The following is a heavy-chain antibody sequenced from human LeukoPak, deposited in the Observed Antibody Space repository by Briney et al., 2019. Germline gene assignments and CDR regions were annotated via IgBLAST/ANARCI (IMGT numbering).Heavy chain of an antibody. J-gene: IGHJ4*02. CDR1: GFTFSDYW. Sequence: GGSLRLSCAASGFTFSDYWMTWVRQAPGKGLEWVANMNGDGSETNYVDSVKGRFTISRDNTKNSMYLQMNSLRAEDTAVYYCARYPPRRFDYWGQGTLVTVSS. V-gene: IGHV3-7*01. CDR3: ARYPPRRFDY. CDR2: MNGDGSET.